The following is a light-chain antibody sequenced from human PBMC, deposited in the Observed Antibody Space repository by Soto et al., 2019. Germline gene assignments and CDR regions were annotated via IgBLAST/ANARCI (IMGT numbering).Light chain of an antibody. J-gene: IGKJ1*01. CDR3: QHYNNWPPWT. Sequence: EIVMTQSPATLSVSPGERATLSCRASQSLSSNLAWYQQKPGQAPRLLIYGASTRATGIPARFSGSGSGTEFTLTISSLQSEDFAVYYCQHYNNWPPWTFGQGTKVDI. CDR1: QSLSSN. CDR2: GAS. V-gene: IGKV3-15*01.